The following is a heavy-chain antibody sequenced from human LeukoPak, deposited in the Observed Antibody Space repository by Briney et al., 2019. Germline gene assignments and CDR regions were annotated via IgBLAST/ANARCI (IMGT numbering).Heavy chain of an antibody. CDR1: GGSFSGYY. J-gene: IGHJ4*02. CDR3: ARGAQYYYYYSSGYYNYFDY. V-gene: IGHV4-59*01. D-gene: IGHD3-22*01. CDR2: IYYSGST. Sequence: SETLSLTCAVYGGSFSGYYWSWLRQPPGKGLEWIGYIYYSGSTNYNPSIKSRVTVSVDTSKNQFSLKLSSVTAADTAVYYCARGAQYYYYYSSGYYNYFDYWGQGTLVTVSS.